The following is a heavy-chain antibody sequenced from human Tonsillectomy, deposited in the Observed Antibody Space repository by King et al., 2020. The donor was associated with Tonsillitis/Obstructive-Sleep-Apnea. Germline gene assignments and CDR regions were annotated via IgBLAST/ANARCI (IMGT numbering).Heavy chain of an antibody. Sequence: VQLVESGGGVVQPGRSLRLSCAASRFTFSSYAMHWVRQAPGKGLEWVAVISYDGSKKYYADSVKGRFTISRDNSKNTLYLQMNSLRAEDTSVYYCARDLSYCSGISCFSGGFDYWGKGTLVTVSS. D-gene: IGHD2-15*01. V-gene: IGHV3-30*04. CDR3: ARDLSYCSGISCFSGGFDY. CDR1: RFTFSSYA. J-gene: IGHJ4*02. CDR2: ISYDGSKK.